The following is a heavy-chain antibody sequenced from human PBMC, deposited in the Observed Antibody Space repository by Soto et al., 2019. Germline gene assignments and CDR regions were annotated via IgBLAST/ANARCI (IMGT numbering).Heavy chain of an antibody. D-gene: IGHD3-10*01. CDR3: ARDRRITMVRGVIMYFDY. Sequence: TLSLTCTVSGGSISSGGYYWSWIRQHPGKGLEWIGYIYYSGSTYYNPSLKSRVTISVDTSKNQFSLKLSSVTAADTAVYYCARDRRITMVRGVIMYFDYWGQGTLVTVSS. V-gene: IGHV4-31*03. CDR2: IYYSGST. CDR1: GGSISSGGYY. J-gene: IGHJ4*02.